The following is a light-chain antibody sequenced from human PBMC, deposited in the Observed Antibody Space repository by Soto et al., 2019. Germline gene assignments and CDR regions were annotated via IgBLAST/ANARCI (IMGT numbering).Light chain of an antibody. CDR2: EVT. CDR3: SSYRRSNTIV. CDR1: SSDVGGYNY. Sequence: QSVLTQPASVSGSPGQSITISCTGTSSDVGGYNYVSWYQHHPGTAPKLIIYEVTNRPSGISNRFSGSKSGNTASLTISGLQAEDEGDYYCSSYRRSNTIVFGTGTKVTVL. J-gene: IGLJ1*01. V-gene: IGLV2-14*01.